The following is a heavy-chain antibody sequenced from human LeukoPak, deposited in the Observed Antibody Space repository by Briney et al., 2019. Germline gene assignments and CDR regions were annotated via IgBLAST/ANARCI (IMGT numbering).Heavy chain of an antibody. V-gene: IGHV1-46*01. CDR3: ARSAIVEPTRLLGYFDY. Sequence: APVKVSCKASGYTFTSYYIHWVRQAPGQGLEWMGIINPSGGSTSYAQKFQGRVTMTRDTSTSTVYMELSSLRSEDTAVYYCARSAIVEPTRLLGYFDYWGKGPLVTVSP. D-gene: IGHD1-26*01. CDR2: INPSGGST. CDR1: GYTFTSYY. J-gene: IGHJ4*02.